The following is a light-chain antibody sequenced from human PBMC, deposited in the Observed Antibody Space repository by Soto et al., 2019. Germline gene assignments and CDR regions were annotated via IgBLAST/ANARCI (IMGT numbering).Light chain of an antibody. J-gene: IGKJ1*01. CDR2: DAS. CDR1: QPINRW. CDR3: QQYNNWPQT. V-gene: IGKV3-15*01. Sequence: MTQSPSPLSASVGDRVTITCRASQPINRWLAWYQQKPGQAPRLLIYDASTRATGIPARFSGSGSGTDFTLTISGLQSEDFAVYYCQQYNNWPQTFGQGTKVDIK.